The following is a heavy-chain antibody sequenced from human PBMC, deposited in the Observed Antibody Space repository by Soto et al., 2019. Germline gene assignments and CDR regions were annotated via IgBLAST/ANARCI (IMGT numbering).Heavy chain of an antibody. Sequence: PGGSLRLSCGASGFTFSTYAMTWVRQAPGAGLEWVSTITNTGGRTKYTDSVKGRFTISRDNSKNSLYLQMNSLRTEDTAVYYCAKDMGFRITIFGVVYGMDVWGQGTTVTVSS. CDR3: AKDMGFRITIFGVVYGMDV. J-gene: IGHJ6*02. CDR2: ITNTGGRT. D-gene: IGHD3-3*01. CDR1: GFTFSTYA. V-gene: IGHV3-23*01.